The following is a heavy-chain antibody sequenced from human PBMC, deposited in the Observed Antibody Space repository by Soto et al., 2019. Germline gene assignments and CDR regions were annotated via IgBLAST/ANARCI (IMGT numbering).Heavy chain of an antibody. CDR1: SGSISSYY. CDR2: IYYSGST. Sequence: QVQLQESGPGLVKPSETLSLTCTVSSGSISSYYWNWIRQPPGKGLEWIGYIYYSGSTKYNPSLKSRVTISVDTSKNQCSLRLSSVTAADTAVYYCARLSNDFWSGYWTLDYWGQGTLVIVSS. V-gene: IGHV4-59*08. CDR3: ARLSNDFWSGYWTLDY. D-gene: IGHD3-3*01. J-gene: IGHJ4*02.